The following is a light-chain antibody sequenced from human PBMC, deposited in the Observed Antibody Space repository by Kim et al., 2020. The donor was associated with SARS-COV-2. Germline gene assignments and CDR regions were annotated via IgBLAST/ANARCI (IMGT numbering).Light chain of an antibody. J-gene: IGLJ2*01. Sequence: QSVLTQPPSVSGAPGQRVTIYCTGSSSNIGAGYDVHWYQQLPGTAPTLLIYRNNNRPSGVPDRFSGSKSGTSASLAITGLQTEDEADYYCQSLDSSLSVIFGGGTKLTVL. CDR2: RNN. V-gene: IGLV1-40*01. CDR3: QSLDSSLSVI. CDR1: SSNIGAGYD.